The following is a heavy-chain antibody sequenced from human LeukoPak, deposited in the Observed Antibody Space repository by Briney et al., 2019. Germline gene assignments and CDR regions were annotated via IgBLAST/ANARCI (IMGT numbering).Heavy chain of an antibody. J-gene: IGHJ4*02. CDR1: GGTFSSYA. V-gene: IGHV1-69*04. CDR2: IIPILGIA. D-gene: IGHD3-10*01. CDR3: ARGGYGSATRYFDY. Sequence: ASVKVSCKASGGTFSSYAISWVRQAPGQGLEWMGRIIPILGIANYAQKFQGRVTITADKSTSTAYMELSSLRSEDTAVYYCARGGYGSATRYFDYWGQGTLVTVSS.